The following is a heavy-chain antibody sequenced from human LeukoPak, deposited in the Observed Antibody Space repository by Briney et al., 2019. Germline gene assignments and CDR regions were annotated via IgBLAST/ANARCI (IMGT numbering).Heavy chain of an antibody. Sequence: GGSLRLSCAASGFTFDYFAMSWVRQTAGKGLEWIAYISRISTAIQYADSVKGRFTISRDNGENSLFLQMNSLRVEDTALYYCARDGYNWADLWGQGTLVTVSS. J-gene: IGHJ5*02. CDR1: GFTFDYFA. D-gene: IGHD5-24*01. CDR2: ISRISTAI. V-gene: IGHV3-48*01. CDR3: ARDGYNWADL.